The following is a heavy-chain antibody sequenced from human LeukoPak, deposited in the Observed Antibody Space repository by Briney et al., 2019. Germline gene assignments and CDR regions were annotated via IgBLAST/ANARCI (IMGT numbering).Heavy chain of an antibody. CDR1: GYTFTSYG. CDR3: ARDRASYGDYPTDFDY. Sequence: ASVKVSCKASGYTFTSYGISWVRQAPGQGLEWTGWISAYNGNTNYAQKLQGRVTMTTDTSTSTAYMELRSLRSDDTAVYYCARDRASYGDYPTDFDYWGQGTLVTVSS. D-gene: IGHD4-17*01. V-gene: IGHV1-18*01. CDR2: ISAYNGNT. J-gene: IGHJ4*02.